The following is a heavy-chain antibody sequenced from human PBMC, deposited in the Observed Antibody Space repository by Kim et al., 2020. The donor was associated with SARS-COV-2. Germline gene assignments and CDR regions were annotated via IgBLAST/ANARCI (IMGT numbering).Heavy chain of an antibody. CDR1: GFTFSDHY. J-gene: IGHJ4*02. D-gene: IGHD6-13*01. CDR2: TRNKANSYTT. CDR3: ARGGPIAAAGMGNDY. V-gene: IGHV3-72*01. Sequence: GGSLRLSCAASGFTFSDHYMDWVRQAPGKGLEWVGRTRNKANSYTTEYAASVKGRFTISRDDSKNSLYLQMNSLKTEDTAVYYCARGGPIAAAGMGNDYWGQGTLVTVSS.